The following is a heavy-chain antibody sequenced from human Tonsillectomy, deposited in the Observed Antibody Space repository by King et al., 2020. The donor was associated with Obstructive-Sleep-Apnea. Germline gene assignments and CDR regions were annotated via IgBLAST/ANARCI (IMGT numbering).Heavy chain of an antibody. J-gene: IGHJ6*02. CDR1: GFTFSSYA. Sequence: VQLVESGGGLVQPGGSLRLSCAASGFTFSSYAMSWVRQAPGKGLEWVSIISVSGGSTNYADSVKGRFTISRDNSNNTLYLQMNSLRAEDTAAYYCAKQGTIFGVVTEVDYYGMDVWGQGTTVTVSS. CDR3: AKQGTIFGVVTEVDYYGMDV. CDR2: ISVSGGST. D-gene: IGHD3-3*01. V-gene: IGHV3-23*04.